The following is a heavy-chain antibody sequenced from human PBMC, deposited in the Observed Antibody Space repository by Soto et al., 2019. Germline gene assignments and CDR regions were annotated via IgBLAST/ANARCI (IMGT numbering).Heavy chain of an antibody. J-gene: IGHJ4*02. CDR2: IKEDGSEK. D-gene: IGHD1-7*01. Sequence: GGALRLSCAASGFTFSSYWMNSLRQAPGKGLEWMANIKEDGSEKYYVDSVRGRFTISRDNAKNSLYLQMNSLKDEDTAVYYCVRDLNSGFDYWGQGTLVTGSS. CDR1: GFTFSSYW. V-gene: IGHV3-7*01. CDR3: VRDLNSGFDY.